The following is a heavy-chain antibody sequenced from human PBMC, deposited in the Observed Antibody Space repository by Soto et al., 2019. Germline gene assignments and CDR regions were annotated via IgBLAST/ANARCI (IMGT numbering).Heavy chain of an antibody. V-gene: IGHV3-48*01. CDR3: ARDAWEVTAFL. CDR2: IGSSGSVT. Sequence: GGSLRLSCVASGFTFSSSHMNCVRLAPGKGLEWISYIGSSGSVTEYADSVKGRFTSSRDNAKNALYLQMDSLSAADTAIYYCARDAWEVTAFLGGLGPLVTVSP. D-gene: IGHD2-21*02. CDR1: GFTFSSSH. J-gene: IGHJ4*02.